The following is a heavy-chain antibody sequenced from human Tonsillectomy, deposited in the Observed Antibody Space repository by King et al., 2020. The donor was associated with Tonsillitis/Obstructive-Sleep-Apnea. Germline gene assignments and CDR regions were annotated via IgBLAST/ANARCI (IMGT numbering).Heavy chain of an antibody. CDR2: ISSSGRTT. CDR3: ATLPPFGTSWYSVHFDY. D-gene: IGHD6-13*01. Sequence: VQLVESGGGLVQPGGSLRLSCAASGFSLSCYEMIWVRQAPGKGLEWVSYISSSGRTTYYADSVKGRFTISRDNAKNSLSLQMNSLRAEDTAVYFCATLPPFGTSWYSVHFDYWGQGTLGTVSS. J-gene: IGHJ4*02. V-gene: IGHV3-48*03. CDR1: GFSLSCYE.